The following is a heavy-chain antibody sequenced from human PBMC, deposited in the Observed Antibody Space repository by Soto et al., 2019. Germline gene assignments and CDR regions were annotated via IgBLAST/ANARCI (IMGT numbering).Heavy chain of an antibody. CDR1: GGSISSAAYY. J-gene: IGHJ6*02. Sequence: SETLSLTCTVSGGSISSAAYYWSWIRQHPGKGLEWIGYITYIGSTYYNPSLKSRVTISVDTSKTQFSLRLSSVTAADTAVYYCARELTGTYPYYYGMDVWGQGTTVTVSS. CDR2: ITYIGST. D-gene: IGHD1-26*01. CDR3: ARELTGTYPYYYGMDV. V-gene: IGHV4-31*03.